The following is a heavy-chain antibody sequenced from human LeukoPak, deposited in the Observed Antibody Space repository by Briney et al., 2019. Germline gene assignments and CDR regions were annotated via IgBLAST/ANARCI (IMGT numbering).Heavy chain of an antibody. CDR1: GFTFSSYA. V-gene: IGHV3-23*01. Sequence: GGSLRLSCAASGFTFSSYAMSWVRQAPGKGLEWVSAISGSGGSTYYADSVKGRFTISRDNSKNTLYLQMNSLRAEDTAVYYCANEPPRYCSSTSCYNWFDPWGQGTLVTVSS. CDR3: ANEPPRYCSSTSCYNWFDP. CDR2: ISGSGGST. J-gene: IGHJ5*02. D-gene: IGHD2-2*01.